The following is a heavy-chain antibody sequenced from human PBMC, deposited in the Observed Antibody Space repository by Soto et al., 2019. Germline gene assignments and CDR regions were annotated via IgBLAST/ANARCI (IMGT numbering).Heavy chain of an antibody. CDR2: ISAYNGNT. CDR3: AARYSSSWPLTDAFDI. Sequence: GASVKVSCKASGYTFTSYGISWVRQAPGQGLEWMGWISAYNGNTNYAQKLQGRVTMTTDTSTSTAYMELRSLRSDDTAVYYCAARYSSSWPLTDAFDIWGQGTMVTVSS. CDR1: GYTFTSYG. D-gene: IGHD6-13*01. V-gene: IGHV1-18*01. J-gene: IGHJ3*02.